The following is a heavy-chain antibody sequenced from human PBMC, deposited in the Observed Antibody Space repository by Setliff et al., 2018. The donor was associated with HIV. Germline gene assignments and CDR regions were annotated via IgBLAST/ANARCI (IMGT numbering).Heavy chain of an antibody. CDR2: IWYDGTEK. CDR3: AREPAGSGSGSFGF. J-gene: IGHJ4*02. D-gene: IGHD3-10*01. CDR1: GFNFNDFG. Sequence: GGSLRLSCVASGFNFNDFGMHWVRQAPGRGLEWVALIWYDGTEKYYGDSVKGRFTISRYNAKNTLYLDMNSLRAEDTAVYYCAREPAGSGSGSFGFWGQGTLVTVSS. V-gene: IGHV3-33*01.